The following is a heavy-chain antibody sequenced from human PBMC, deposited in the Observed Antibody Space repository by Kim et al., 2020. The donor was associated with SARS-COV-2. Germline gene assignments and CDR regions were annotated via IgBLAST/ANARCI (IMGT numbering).Heavy chain of an antibody. J-gene: IGHJ6*03. CDR2: LHWNGRRT. D-gene: IGHD5-12*01. CDR3: ARSRHSGFDYYMDV. V-gene: IGHV3-20*01. Sequence: GGSLRLSCAASGFNYDDYGMSWVRQAPGKGLEWVAGLHWNGRRTGYADSVKGRFTISRDNAKNSLYLQMNNLRVEDTALYHCARSRHSGFDYYMDVWGKG. CDR1: GFNYDDYG.